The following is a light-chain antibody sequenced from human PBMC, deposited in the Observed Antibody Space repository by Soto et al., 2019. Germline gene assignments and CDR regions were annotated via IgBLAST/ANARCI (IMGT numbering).Light chain of an antibody. CDR3: QKYNTGPFT. CDR1: QGIGNF. V-gene: IGKV1-27*01. J-gene: IGKJ3*01. Sequence: DIQMAQSPSSLSAAVGDRVTITCRASQGIGNFLAWYQQKPGKVPQLLIYAASTLQSGVASRFSGSGSGTDFTLTINSLQTEDVGTYYCQKYNTGPFTFGPGTKVDL. CDR2: AAS.